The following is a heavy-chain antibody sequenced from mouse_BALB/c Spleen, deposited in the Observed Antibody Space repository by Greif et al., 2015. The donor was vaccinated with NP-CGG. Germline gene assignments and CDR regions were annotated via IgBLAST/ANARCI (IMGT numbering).Heavy chain of an antibody. CDR3: AAHGSSYSAWFAY. Sequence: QVQLQQSGPGLVAPSQSLSITCTVSGFSLTGYGVNWVRQPPGKGLEWLGMIWGDGSTDYNSALKSRLSISKDNSKSQVFLKMNSLQTDDTARYYCAAHGSSYSAWFAYWGQGTLVTVSA. J-gene: IGHJ3*01. D-gene: IGHD1-1*01. CDR2: IWGDGST. V-gene: IGHV2-6-7*01. CDR1: GFSLTGYG.